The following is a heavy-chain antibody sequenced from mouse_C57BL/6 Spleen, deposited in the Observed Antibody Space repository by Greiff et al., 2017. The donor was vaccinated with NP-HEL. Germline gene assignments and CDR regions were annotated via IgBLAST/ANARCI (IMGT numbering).Heavy chain of an antibody. CDR1: GFTFTDYY. CDR2: IRNKANGYTT. D-gene: IGHD2-4*01. V-gene: IGHV7-3*01. CDR3: ARSSYDYDDVPFAY. J-gene: IGHJ3*01. Sequence: EVKLQESGGGLVQPGGSLSLSCAASGFTFTDYYMSWVRQPPGKALEWLGFIRNKANGYTTEYSASVKGRFTISRDNYQSILYLQMNALRAEDSATYYCARSSYDYDDVPFAYWGQGTLVTVSA.